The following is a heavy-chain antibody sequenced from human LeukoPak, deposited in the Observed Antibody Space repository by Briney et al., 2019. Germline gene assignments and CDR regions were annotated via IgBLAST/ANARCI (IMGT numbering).Heavy chain of an antibody. D-gene: IGHD5-24*01. J-gene: IGHJ5*02. CDR3: ARHPSGRMWLQQGGWFDP. Sequence: SETLSLTCTVSGGSISSISYYWGWIRQPPGKGLEWIGGMYHNGSTYCNPSVKSRVTISVDTSKNQFSLKLTSVTAADTAVYYCARHPSGRMWLQQGGWFDPWGQGTLVTVSS. CDR2: MYHNGST. V-gene: IGHV4-39*01. CDR1: GGSISSISYY.